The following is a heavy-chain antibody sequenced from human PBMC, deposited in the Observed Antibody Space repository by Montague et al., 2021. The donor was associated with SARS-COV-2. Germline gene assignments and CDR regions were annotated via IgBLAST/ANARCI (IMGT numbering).Heavy chain of an antibody. V-gene: IGHV4-59*12. CDR3: VRVGVSNWYSFFDY. D-gene: IGHD6-13*01. CDR2: IFNSGST. Sequence: SETRSLTCTVSGGSISSYYWSWIRQPPGKGLEWIGYIFNSGSTNYSPSLKSRVTISVDTSKNQLSLRLRSVTAADTAVYYCVRVGVSNWYSFFDYWGQGTLVTVSS. CDR1: GGSISSYY. J-gene: IGHJ4*02.